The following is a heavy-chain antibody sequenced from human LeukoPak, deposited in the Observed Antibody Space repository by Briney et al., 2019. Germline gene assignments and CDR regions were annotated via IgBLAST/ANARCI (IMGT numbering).Heavy chain of an antibody. CDR2: IYYSGST. Sequence: SETLSLTCTVSGGSISSYYWSWIRQPPGKGLEWIGYIYYSGSTNYNPSLKSRVTISVDTSKNQFSLKLSSVTAADTAVYYCARDSSSYADNAFDIWGQGTMVT. CDR3: ARDSSSYADNAFDI. V-gene: IGHV4-59*01. J-gene: IGHJ3*02. D-gene: IGHD2-2*01. CDR1: GGSISSYY.